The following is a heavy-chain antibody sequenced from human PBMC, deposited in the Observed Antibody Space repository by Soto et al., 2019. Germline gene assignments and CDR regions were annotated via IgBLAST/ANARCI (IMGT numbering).Heavy chain of an antibody. Sequence: GASVKVSCKASGYTFTSYAMHWVRQAPGQRLEWMGWINAGNGNTKYSQKFQGRVTITRDTSASTAYMELSSLRSEDTAVYYCARADSGLLWFGEANWFDPWGQGTLVTVSS. CDR3: ARADSGLLWFGEANWFDP. J-gene: IGHJ5*02. CDR1: GYTFTSYA. V-gene: IGHV1-3*01. D-gene: IGHD3-10*01. CDR2: INAGNGNT.